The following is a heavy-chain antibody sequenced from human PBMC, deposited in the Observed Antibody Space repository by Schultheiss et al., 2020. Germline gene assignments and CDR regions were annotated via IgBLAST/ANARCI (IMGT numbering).Heavy chain of an antibody. CDR1: GFTFSSYA. Sequence: GGSLRLSCAASGFTFSSYAMNWVRQAPGKGLEWVSAISGSGGSTYYADSVKGRFTISRDNSKNTLYLQMNSLRAEDTAVYYCAKAPKENDFGDYFDYWGQGTLVTVSS. V-gene: IGHV3-23*01. J-gene: IGHJ4*02. CDR2: ISGSGGST. CDR3: AKAPKENDFGDYFDY. D-gene: IGHD4-17*01.